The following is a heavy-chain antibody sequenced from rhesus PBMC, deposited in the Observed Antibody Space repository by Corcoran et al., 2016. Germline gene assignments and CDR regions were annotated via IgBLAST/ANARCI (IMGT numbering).Heavy chain of an antibody. J-gene: IGHJ4*01. CDR3: ARDPPNYNIWTCYYTDDY. V-gene: IGHV4-80*01. CDR2: NNGNRGSP. D-gene: IGHD3-3*01. Sequence: QVQLQESGPGLVKPSETLSLTCAVSGGSFSSYWWSWIRQPPGKGLEWIGENNGNRGSPNTTPPLKRRVTISKDASKNQFSLQLSSVTAADTAVYYCARDPPNYNIWTCYYTDDYWGQGVLVTVSS. CDR1: GGSFSSYW.